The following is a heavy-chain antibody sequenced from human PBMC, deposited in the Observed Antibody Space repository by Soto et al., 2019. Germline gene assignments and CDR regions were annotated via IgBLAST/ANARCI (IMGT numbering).Heavy chain of an antibody. CDR2: IYSGGST. Sequence: EVQLVETGGGLIQPGGSLRLSCAASGFTVSNNYMSWVRQAPGKGLEWVSLIYSGGSTYYADSVKGRFTISRDNSKNTLYLQMNSLRAADTAVYYCANYSSLDYWIQGTLVNVSS. V-gene: IGHV3-53*02. CDR1: GFTVSNNY. D-gene: IGHD6-13*01. J-gene: IGHJ4*02. CDR3: ANYSSLDY.